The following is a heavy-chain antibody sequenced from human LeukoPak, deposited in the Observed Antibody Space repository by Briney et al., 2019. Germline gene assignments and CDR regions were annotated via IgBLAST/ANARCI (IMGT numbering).Heavy chain of an antibody. D-gene: IGHD3-22*01. Sequence: ASVKVSCKASGYTFTGNYMHWVRQAPGQGLEWMGWINPNSGGTNYAQKFQGRVTMTRDTSISAAYMELSGLRSDDTAVYYCARADASAPFYYHTWGQGTLVTVSS. CDR2: INPNSGGT. CDR1: GYTFTGNY. V-gene: IGHV1-2*02. J-gene: IGHJ5*02. CDR3: ARADASAPFYYHT.